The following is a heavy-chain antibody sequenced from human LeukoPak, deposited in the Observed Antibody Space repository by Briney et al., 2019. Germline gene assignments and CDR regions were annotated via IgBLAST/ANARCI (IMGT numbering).Heavy chain of an antibody. CDR2: INPNTDTT. J-gene: IGHJ4*02. D-gene: IGHD3-16*01. V-gene: IGHV1-46*01. Sequence: ASVKVSCKASGYTFASYFIDWVRQAPGQGFEWMGRINPNTDTTKYAQKFQGGVTMTRDTSTNTVYMELRNLISEDTAVYYCARGFAAWYFDYWGQGTLVTVSS. CDR3: ARGFAAWYFDY. CDR1: GYTFASYF.